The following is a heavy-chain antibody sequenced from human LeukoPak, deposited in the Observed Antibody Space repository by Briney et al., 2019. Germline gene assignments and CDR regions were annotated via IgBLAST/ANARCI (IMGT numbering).Heavy chain of an antibody. V-gene: IGHV3-23*01. CDR3: AKGNSYYYDSSGYLAY. D-gene: IGHD3-22*01. Sequence: PGGSLRLSCAASGFTFSSYAMSWVRQAPGKGLEWVSAISGSGGSTYYADSVKGRFTISRDNSKNTLYLQMNSLRAEDTAVYYCAKGNSYYYDSSGYLAYWGQGTLVTVSS. CDR1: GFTFSSYA. J-gene: IGHJ4*02. CDR2: ISGSGGST.